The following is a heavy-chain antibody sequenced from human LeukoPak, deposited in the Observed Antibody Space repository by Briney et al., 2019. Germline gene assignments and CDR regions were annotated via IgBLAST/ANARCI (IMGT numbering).Heavy chain of an antibody. Sequence: GASVKVSCKASGYTLTNYHVHWVRQAPGQGLEWMGIINPSAGATVYAQNFQGRVTMTGDTSTNTVYMELSSLRPEDTAVYYCAREVPRSCYFDFWGQGTLVTVSS. CDR1: GYTLTNYH. CDR3: AREVPRSCYFDF. D-gene: IGHD3-16*02. V-gene: IGHV1-46*01. J-gene: IGHJ4*02. CDR2: INPSAGAT.